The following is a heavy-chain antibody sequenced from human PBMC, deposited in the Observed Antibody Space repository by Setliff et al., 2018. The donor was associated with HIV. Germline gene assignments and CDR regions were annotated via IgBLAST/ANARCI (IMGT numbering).Heavy chain of an antibody. J-gene: IGHJ3*02. Sequence: SVKVSCKASGGTFSRYGINWVRQAPGQGLEWMGGIIPSFGTPNNAQKFKGRVTITMDESTSTAYMELSSLRSEDTAMYYCARLYGSGSYYNRDDAFDIWGQGTMVTVS. V-gene: IGHV1-69*05. CDR2: IIPSFGTP. CDR3: ARLYGSGSYYNRDDAFDI. D-gene: IGHD3-10*01. CDR1: GGTFSRYG.